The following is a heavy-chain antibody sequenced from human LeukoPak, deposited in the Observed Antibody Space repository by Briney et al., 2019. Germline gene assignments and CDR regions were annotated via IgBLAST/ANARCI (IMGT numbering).Heavy chain of an antibody. CDR3: VRYCSGDTCYSEGLNWFDP. CDR1: GFTFSSYW. Sequence: GRSLRLSCAASGFTFSSYWMSWVRQAPGKGLEWVANIKQDGSAKYYVDSVKGRFTISRGNVKNSLSLQMNSLRAEDTAVYYCVRYCSGDTCYSEGLNWFDPWGQGTLVTVSS. CDR2: IKQDGSAK. V-gene: IGHV3-7*01. D-gene: IGHD2-15*01. J-gene: IGHJ5*02.